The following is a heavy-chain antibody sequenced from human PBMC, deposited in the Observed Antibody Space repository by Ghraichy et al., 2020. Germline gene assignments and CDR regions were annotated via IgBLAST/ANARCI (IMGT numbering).Heavy chain of an antibody. CDR1: GFTITAYA. CDR2: ISSSTSNL. J-gene: IGHJ4*02. CDR3: ARARSTATSDY. V-gene: IGHV3-48*02. Sequence: GVLRLSCAVSGFTITAYAMNWVRQAPGKGLEWISYISSSTSNLYYADSVKGRFTVSRDSANNSVYLQMNSLRDEDTAVYYCARARSTATSDYWGQGTLVAVSS. D-gene: IGHD4-17*01.